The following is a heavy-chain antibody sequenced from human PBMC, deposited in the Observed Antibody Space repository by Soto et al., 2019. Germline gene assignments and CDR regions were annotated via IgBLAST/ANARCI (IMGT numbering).Heavy chain of an antibody. CDR1: GGSFSGYY. V-gene: IGHV4-34*01. CDR3: ARVGLLYQLVSYYYGMDV. CDR2: INHSGST. D-gene: IGHD2-2*01. Sequence: QVQLQQWGAGLLKPSETLSLTCAVYGGSFSGYYWSWIRQPPGKGLEWIGEINHSGSTNYNPSLKSRVTISVYTSKNQFSLKLSSVTAADTAMYYCARVGLLYQLVSYYYGMDVWGQGTTVTVSS. J-gene: IGHJ6*02.